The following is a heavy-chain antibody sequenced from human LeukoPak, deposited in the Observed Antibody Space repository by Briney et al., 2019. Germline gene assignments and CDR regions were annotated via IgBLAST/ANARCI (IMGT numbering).Heavy chain of an antibody. Sequence: SETLSLTCAVYGGSFSGYYWSWIRQPPGKGLEWIGEINHSGSTNYNPSLKSRVTISVDTSKNQFSLKLSSVTAADTAVYYCARSYGYVWGSYRYQHLAFDYWGQGTLVTVSS. D-gene: IGHD3-16*02. CDR2: INHSGST. CDR1: GGSFSGYY. J-gene: IGHJ4*02. CDR3: ARSYGYVWGSYRYQHLAFDY. V-gene: IGHV4-34*01.